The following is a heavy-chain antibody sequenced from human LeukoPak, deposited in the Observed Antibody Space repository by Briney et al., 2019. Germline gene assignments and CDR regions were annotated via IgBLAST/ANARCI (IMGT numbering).Heavy chain of an antibody. Sequence: GASVKVSRKASGYTFTGNYMHWVRQATGQGLEWMGWMNPNSGNTGYAQKFQGRVTMTRNTSISTAYMELSSLRSEDTAVYYCARGPRRTGSGSPYWGQGTLVTVSS. CDR1: GYTFTGNY. D-gene: IGHD6-19*01. J-gene: IGHJ4*02. CDR3: ARGPRRTGSGSPY. CDR2: MNPNSGNT. V-gene: IGHV1-8*02.